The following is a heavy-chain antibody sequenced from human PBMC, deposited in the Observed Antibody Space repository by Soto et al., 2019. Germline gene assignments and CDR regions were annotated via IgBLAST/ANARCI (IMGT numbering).Heavy chain of an antibody. CDR2: IIPILGIA. V-gene: IGHV1-69*04. CDR1: GYTFTGYY. CDR3: ARVFRGNYYDSSGAGMDV. J-gene: IGHJ6*02. Sequence: AASVKVSCKASGYTFTGYYMHWVRQAPGQGLEWMGRIIPILGIANYAQKFQGRVTITADKSTSTAYMELSSLRSEDTAVYYCARVFRGNYYDSSGAGMDVWGQGTTVTVS. D-gene: IGHD3-22*01.